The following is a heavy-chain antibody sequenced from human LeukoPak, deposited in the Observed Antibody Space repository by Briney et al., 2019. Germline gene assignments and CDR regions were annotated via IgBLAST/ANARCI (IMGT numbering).Heavy chain of an antibody. CDR3: ARDSSYGYTGTFDY. Sequence: SETLSLTCTVSGGSISSSSYYWGWIRQPPGKGLEWIGSIYYSGSTYYNPSLKSRVTISVDTSKNQFSLKLSSVTATDTAVYYCARDSSYGYTGTFDYWGQGTLVIVSS. D-gene: IGHD5-18*01. V-gene: IGHV4-39*02. CDR2: IYYSGST. J-gene: IGHJ4*02. CDR1: GGSISSSSYY.